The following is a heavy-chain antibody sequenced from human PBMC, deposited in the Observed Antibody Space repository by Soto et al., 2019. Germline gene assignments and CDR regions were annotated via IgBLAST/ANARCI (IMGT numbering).Heavy chain of an antibody. Sequence: ASVNVSCKSSGYTFTSCCISWVRQAPGQGLEWMGWISAYNGNTNYAQKLQGRVTMTTDTSTSTAYMELRSLRSDDTAVYYCARGYSYGYSFFDYWGQGTLVTVSS. J-gene: IGHJ4*02. V-gene: IGHV1-18*01. CDR3: ARGYSYGYSFFDY. CDR2: ISAYNGNT. CDR1: GYTFTSCC. D-gene: IGHD5-18*01.